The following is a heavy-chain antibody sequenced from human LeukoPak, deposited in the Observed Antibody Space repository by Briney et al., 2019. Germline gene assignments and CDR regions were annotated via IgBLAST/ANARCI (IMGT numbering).Heavy chain of an antibody. V-gene: IGHV3-7*01. CDR1: GFTFSSYW. D-gene: IGHD3-3*01. Sequence: GGSLRLSCAASGFTFSSYWMSWVRQAPGKGLEWVANIKQDGSEKYYVDSVKGRFTISRDNAKNSLYLQMNSLRAEDTAVYYCARGGYDFWSGHHDAFDIWGQGTMVTVSS. J-gene: IGHJ3*02. CDR2: IKQDGSEK. CDR3: ARGGYDFWSGHHDAFDI.